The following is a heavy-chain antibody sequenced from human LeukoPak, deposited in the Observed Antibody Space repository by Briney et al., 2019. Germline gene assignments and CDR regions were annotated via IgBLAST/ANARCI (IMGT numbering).Heavy chain of an antibody. Sequence: GGSLRLSCAVSGSIFSSYAMSWVRQAPGKGLEWVSVISGSGGLTYYADSVKGRFTISRDNSKNTLYLQMNSLRADDTAVYYCAKQLGYCSDGSCYFPYWGQGTLVTASS. CDR1: GSIFSSYA. V-gene: IGHV3-23*01. CDR3: AKQLGYCSDGSCYFPY. CDR2: ISGSGGLT. D-gene: IGHD2-15*01. J-gene: IGHJ4*02.